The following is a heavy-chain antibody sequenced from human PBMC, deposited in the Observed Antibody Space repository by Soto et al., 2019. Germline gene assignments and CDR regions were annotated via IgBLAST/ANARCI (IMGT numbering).Heavy chain of an antibody. CDR2: IGGSGGGT. CDR1: GFTFSSDA. Sequence: PGGSLRLSCADSGFTFSSDAMTWVRQAPGKGLGWVSVIGGSGGGTYYADSVKGRFTISRDNSKNTLYLQMNSLRAEDTAVYYCAKGTANWNFGYFDYWGQGTLVTVSS. D-gene: IGHD1-7*01. V-gene: IGHV3-23*01. CDR3: AKGTANWNFGYFDY. J-gene: IGHJ4*02.